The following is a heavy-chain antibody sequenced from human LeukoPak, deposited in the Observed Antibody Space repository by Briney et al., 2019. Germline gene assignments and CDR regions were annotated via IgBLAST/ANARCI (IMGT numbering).Heavy chain of an antibody. CDR2: IKQDGTET. V-gene: IGHV3-7*01. CDR1: GFSFSRYW. Sequence: GGSLRLSCAASGFSFSRYWMTWVRQVPGKGLEWVANIKQDGTETYYVDSVKGRFTLSRDNARNSLYLQMNYLGVDDTAVYYCARGGMTGTPDYWGQGTLVTVSS. CDR3: ARGGMTGTPDY. D-gene: IGHD1-7*01. J-gene: IGHJ4*02.